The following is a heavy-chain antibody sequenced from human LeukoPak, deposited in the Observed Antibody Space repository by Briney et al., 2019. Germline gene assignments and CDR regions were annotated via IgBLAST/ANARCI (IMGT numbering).Heavy chain of an antibody. CDR2: ISGGSSHR. CDR1: GFSFSDYD. Sequence: PGGSLRLSCTASGFSFSDYDMNWVRQAPGKGLEWVSSISGGSSHRYFAESAKGRFTISRDNAKNLLYLQMNSLRAEDTAIYYCGRAFPPLRTSAAGDFWGQGTLVTVSS. CDR3: GRAFPPLRTSAAGDF. V-gene: IGHV3-21*06. J-gene: IGHJ4*02. D-gene: IGHD6-25*01.